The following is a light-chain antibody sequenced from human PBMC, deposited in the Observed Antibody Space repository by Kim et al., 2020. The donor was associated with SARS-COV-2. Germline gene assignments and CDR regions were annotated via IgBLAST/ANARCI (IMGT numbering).Light chain of an antibody. V-gene: IGKV3-20*01. CDR3: QQYGSSLYT. Sequence: PGETATLSCRASQSVSSNYLAWYQQKPGQAPRLLIFGASSRATGIPDRFSGSGSGTDFTLTISRLEPEDFALYYCQQYGSSLYTFGHGTKLE. CDR1: QSVSSNY. J-gene: IGKJ2*01. CDR2: GAS.